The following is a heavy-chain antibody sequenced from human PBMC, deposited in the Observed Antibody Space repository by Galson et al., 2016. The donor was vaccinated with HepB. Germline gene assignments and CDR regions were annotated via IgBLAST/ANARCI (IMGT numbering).Heavy chain of an antibody. J-gene: IGHJ6*04. CDR3: ASFGDWDYYGLDV. CDR2: ISSSSGTI. CDR1: GFTFSTYA. Sequence: LRLSCAASGFTFSTYAMSRVRQAPGKGLEWVAYISSSSGTIYYAASVKGRFTISRDSAKNSVFLQMSSLRAEDTALYYCASFGDWDYYGLDVWGKGTTVTVSS. V-gene: IGHV3-48*04. D-gene: IGHD3-16*01.